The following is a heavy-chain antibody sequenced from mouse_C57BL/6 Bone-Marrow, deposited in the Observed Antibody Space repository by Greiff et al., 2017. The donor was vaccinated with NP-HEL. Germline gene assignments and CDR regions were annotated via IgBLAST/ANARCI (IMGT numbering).Heavy chain of an antibody. CDR3: ARESSYYYGSSYGDY. J-gene: IGHJ2*01. CDR2: IYPRDGST. CDR1: GYTFTDHT. V-gene: IGHV1-78*01. Sequence: QVQLQQSDAELVKPGASVNISCKVSGYTFTDHTIHWMKQRPEQGLEWIGYIYPRDGSTKYNEKFKGKATLTADKSSSTAYMQLNSLTSEDSAVYFCARESSYYYGSSYGDYWGQGTTLTVSS. D-gene: IGHD1-1*01.